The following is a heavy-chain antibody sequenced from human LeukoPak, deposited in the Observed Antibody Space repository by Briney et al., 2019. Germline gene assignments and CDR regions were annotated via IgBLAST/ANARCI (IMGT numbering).Heavy chain of an antibody. CDR1: GFPLHNYA. CDR2: TSGDGITT. J-gene: IGHJ4*02. CDR3: ARDHVYGGADY. V-gene: IGHV3-43*02. Sequence: GGSLRLSRAASGFPLHNYAIHWVPQAPGEGLEWVSLTSGDGITTYFADSVKGRFTISRDNSKSSLFLQMNSLRTEDTALYYCARDHVYGGADYWGQGTLVTVSS. D-gene: IGHD5/OR15-5a*01.